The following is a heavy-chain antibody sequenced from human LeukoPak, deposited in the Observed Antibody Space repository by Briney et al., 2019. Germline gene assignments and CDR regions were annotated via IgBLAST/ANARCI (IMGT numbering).Heavy chain of an antibody. CDR1: GFSFSSYN. CDR3: AKDYYYYYYYMDV. CDR2: ITSSSTYT. Sequence: PGGSLRLSCAASGFSFSSYNMNWVRQAPGKGLEWVSSITSSSTYTFYADSVKGRFTISRDNARNSLYLQMNSLRAEDTAVYYCAKDYYYYYYYMDVWGKGTTVTVSS. V-gene: IGHV3-21*01. J-gene: IGHJ6*03.